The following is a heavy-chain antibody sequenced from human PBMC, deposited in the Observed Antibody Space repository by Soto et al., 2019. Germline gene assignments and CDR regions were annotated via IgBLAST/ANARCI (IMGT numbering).Heavy chain of an antibody. V-gene: IGHV4-31*03. CDR1: GGSISSGGYY. D-gene: IGHD2-2*01. CDR3: XXXXXGNQLLGWFDP. CDR2: IYHSGTT. J-gene: IGHJ5*02. Sequence: QVQLQESGPGLVKPSQTLSLTCTVSGGSISSGGYYWSWIRQHPGKGLEWIGYIYHSGTTYYNPSLKSRXXXXXXXXXXXXXXXXXXXXXXXXXXXXXXXXXGNQLLGWFDPWGQGTLVTVSS.